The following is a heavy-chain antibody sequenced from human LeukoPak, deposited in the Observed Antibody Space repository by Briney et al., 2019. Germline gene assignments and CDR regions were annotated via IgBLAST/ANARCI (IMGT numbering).Heavy chain of an antibody. Sequence: GGSLRLSCAASGFTVSSSYMSWVRQAPGKGLEWVSAIYSGGDTYYADSVKGRFTISRDNSKNTLYLQMNSLRAEDTAVYYCARDRNVDYFDYWGQGTLVTVAS. CDR2: IYSGGDT. CDR1: GFTVSSSY. J-gene: IGHJ4*02. CDR3: ARDRNVDYFDY. D-gene: IGHD1-1*01. V-gene: IGHV3-53*01.